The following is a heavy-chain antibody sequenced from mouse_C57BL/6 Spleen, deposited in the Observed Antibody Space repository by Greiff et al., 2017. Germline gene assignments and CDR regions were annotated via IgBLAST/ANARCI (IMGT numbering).Heavy chain of an antibody. V-gene: IGHV1-59*01. CDR3: AREGYDYEDY. D-gene: IGHD2-4*01. J-gene: IGHJ2*01. CDR2: IDPSDSYT. Sequence: QVQLQQSGAELVRPGTSVKLSCKASGYTFTSYWMHWVKQRPGQGLEWIGVIDPSDSYTNYNQKFKGKATLTVDTSSSTAYMQLSSLTSEDSAVYYCAREGYDYEDYWGQGTTLTVSS. CDR1: GYTFTSYW.